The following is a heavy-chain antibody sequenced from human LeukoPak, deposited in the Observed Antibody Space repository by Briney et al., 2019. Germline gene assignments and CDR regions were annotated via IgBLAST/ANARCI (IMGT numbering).Heavy chain of an antibody. Sequence: PGGSLRLSCAASGFTFSDYYMSWIRQAPGKGLEWVSYISSSGSTIYYTDSVKGRFTISRDNAKNTLYLQMSSLRAEDTAVYFCVRDGDDFNFDYWGQGSLVTVSS. V-gene: IGHV3-11*04. CDR3: VRDGDDFNFDY. D-gene: IGHD5-24*01. CDR2: ISSSGSTI. J-gene: IGHJ4*02. CDR1: GFTFSDYY.